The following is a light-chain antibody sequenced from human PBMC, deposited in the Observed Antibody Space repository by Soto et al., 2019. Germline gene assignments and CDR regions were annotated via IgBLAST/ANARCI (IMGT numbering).Light chain of an antibody. CDR3: QSGVT. Sequence: DIQMTQSPSTLSASVGDRVTITCRASPSISSWLAWYQQKPGKAPKLLIYQASSLQSGVRSRFSGSGSGTEFTRTISSLHPDDFATYYCQSGVTFGGGTKVEIK. J-gene: IGKJ4*01. V-gene: IGKV1-5*03. CDR1: PSISSW. CDR2: QAS.